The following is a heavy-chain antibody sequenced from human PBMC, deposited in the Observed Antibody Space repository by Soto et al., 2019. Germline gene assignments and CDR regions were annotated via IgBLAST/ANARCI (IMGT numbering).Heavy chain of an antibody. CDR3: AREPNWTDVWAFDI. V-gene: IGHV3-7*01. CDR2: IKQDGSEK. Sequence: EVQLVESGGGLVQPGGSLRLSCAASGFTFSSYWMSWVRQAPGKGLEWVANIKQDGSEKYYVDSVKGRFTISRDNAKNSLYLQMNSLRAEDTAVYYCAREPNWTDVWAFDIWGQGTRVTVSS. CDR1: GFTFSSYW. J-gene: IGHJ3*02. D-gene: IGHD1-1*01.